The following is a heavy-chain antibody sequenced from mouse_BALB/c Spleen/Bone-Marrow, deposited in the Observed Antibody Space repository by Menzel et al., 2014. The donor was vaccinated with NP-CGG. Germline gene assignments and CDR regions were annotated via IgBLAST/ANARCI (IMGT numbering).Heavy chain of an antibody. J-gene: IGHJ4*01. CDR1: GFNIKDTY. CDR2: IDPANGNT. CDR3: ARGDGYYGMDY. D-gene: IGHD2-3*01. V-gene: IGHV14-3*02. Sequence: VQLQQSGAELVKPGASVKLSCTASGFNIKDTYMHWVKQRPEQGLEWIGRIDPANGNTKYDPKFQGKATITADTSSKTAYLQLNKLTSEDTAVYYCARGDGYYGMDYWGQGTSVTVSS.